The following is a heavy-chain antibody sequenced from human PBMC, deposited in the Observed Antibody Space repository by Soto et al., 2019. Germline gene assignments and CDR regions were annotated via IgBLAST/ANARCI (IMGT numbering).Heavy chain of an antibody. CDR1: RFTSGYHA. V-gene: IGHV3-23*01. CDR3: ARDPAAEFWSGFFDY. J-gene: IGHJ4*02. D-gene: IGHD3-3*01. Sequence: GGSLRLSCAASRFTSGYHAMNWVRQAPGKGLEWVSTISSNGENTHYADSVKGRFIISSDNSSNTVALQMNSLRPEDTAVYYCARDPAAEFWSGFFDYWGQGTLVTVSS. CDR2: ISSNGENT.